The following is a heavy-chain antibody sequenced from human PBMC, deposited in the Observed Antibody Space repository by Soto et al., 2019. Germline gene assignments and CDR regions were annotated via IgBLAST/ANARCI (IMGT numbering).Heavy chain of an antibody. CDR1: GFTFSSYA. D-gene: IGHD3-10*01. J-gene: IGHJ6*02. Sequence: QVQLVESGGGVVQPGRSLRLSCAASGFTFSSYAMHWVRQAPGKGLEWVAVISYDGSNKYYADSVKGRFTISRDNSKNTLYLQMNSLRAEDTAVYYCARDFVVPKGTPLDVWGQGTTVTVSS. V-gene: IGHV3-30-3*01. CDR3: ARDFVVPKGTPLDV. CDR2: ISYDGSNK.